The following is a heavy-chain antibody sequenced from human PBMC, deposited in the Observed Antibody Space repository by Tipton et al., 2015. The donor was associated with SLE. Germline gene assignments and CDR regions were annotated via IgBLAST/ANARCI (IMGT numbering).Heavy chain of an antibody. Sequence: SLRLSCAASGFTFSSYAMHWVRQAPGKGLEWVAVISYDGSNKYYADSVKGRFTISRDNAKNSLYLQMNSLRAEDTAVYYCARILSSSWYIWYFDLWGRGTLVTVSS. CDR1: GFTFSSYA. CDR2: ISYDGSNK. D-gene: IGHD6-13*01. V-gene: IGHV3-30-3*01. J-gene: IGHJ2*01. CDR3: ARILSSSWYIWYFDL.